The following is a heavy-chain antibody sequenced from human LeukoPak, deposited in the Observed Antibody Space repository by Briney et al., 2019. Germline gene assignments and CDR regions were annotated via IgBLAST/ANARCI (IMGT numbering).Heavy chain of an antibody. D-gene: IGHD3-3*01. Sequence: GGSLGLSCAASGFTFSSYAMSWVRQAPGKGLEWVSAISGSGGSTYYADSVKGRFTISRDNSKNTLYLQMNSLRAEDTAVYYCAKDLYYDFRSGPYNWFDPWGQGTLVTVSS. V-gene: IGHV3-23*01. CDR3: AKDLYYDFRSGPYNWFDP. J-gene: IGHJ5*02. CDR2: ISGSGGST. CDR1: GFTFSSYA.